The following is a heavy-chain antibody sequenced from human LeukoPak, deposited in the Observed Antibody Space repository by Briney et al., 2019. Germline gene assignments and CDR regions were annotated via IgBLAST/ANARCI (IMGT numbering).Heavy chain of an antibody. D-gene: IGHD6-13*01. J-gene: IGHJ4*02. CDR1: GFTVSSNY. Sequence: GGSLRLSCAASGFTVSSNYMSWVRQAPGKGLEWVLVIYSGGSTYYADSVKGRFTISRDNSKNTLYLQMNSLRAEDTAVYYCARDRDYSTTGYSSSFDYWGQGTLVTVSS. CDR2: IYSGGST. V-gene: IGHV3-66*01. CDR3: ARDRDYSTTGYSSSFDY.